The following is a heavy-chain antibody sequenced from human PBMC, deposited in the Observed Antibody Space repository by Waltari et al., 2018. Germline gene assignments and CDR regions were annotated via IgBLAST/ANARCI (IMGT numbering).Heavy chain of an antibody. CDR3: ARGHNDYGDYLFDP. CDR1: GGSISSHY. J-gene: IGHJ5*02. Sequence: QVQLQESGPGLVKPSETLSLTCTVSGGSISSHYWSWIRQPPGKGLEWIGEIYHSGSTNYNPSLKSRVTISVDKSKNQFSLKLSSVTAADTAVYYCARGHNDYGDYLFDPWGQGTLVTVSS. D-gene: IGHD4-17*01. CDR2: IYHSGST. V-gene: IGHV4-59*11.